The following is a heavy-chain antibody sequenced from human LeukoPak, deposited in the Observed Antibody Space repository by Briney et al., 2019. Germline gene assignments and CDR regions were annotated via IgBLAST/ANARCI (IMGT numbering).Heavy chain of an antibody. CDR1: GFTFDDYG. J-gene: IGHJ4*02. D-gene: IGHD2-15*01. CDR3: ARDLLGCSGGSCHRYFDY. Sequence: GGSLRLSCAASGFTFDDYGMSWVRQAPGKGLEWVSGINWNGGSTGYADSVKGRFTISRDNAKNSLYLQMNSLRAEDTALYYCARDLLGCSGGSCHRYFDYWGQGTLVTVSS. V-gene: IGHV3-20*04. CDR2: INWNGGST.